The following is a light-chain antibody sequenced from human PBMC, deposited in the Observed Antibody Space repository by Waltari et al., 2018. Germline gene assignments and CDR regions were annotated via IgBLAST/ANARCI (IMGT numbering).Light chain of an antibody. J-gene: IGLJ1*01. CDR2: DVS. Sequence: QSVLTQPASVSGSPGQSITISCTGTSSAVGGYNFVSWYQQYPGKAPKLVIYDVSARPSGASDRFSGSKSGNTASLVISGLQPEDEADYYCSSYTATRHYVFGTGTKVTVL. CDR3: SSYTATRHYV. CDR1: SSAVGGYNF. V-gene: IGLV2-14*03.